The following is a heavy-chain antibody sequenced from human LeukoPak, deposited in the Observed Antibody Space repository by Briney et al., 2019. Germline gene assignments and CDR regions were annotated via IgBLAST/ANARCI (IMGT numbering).Heavy chain of an antibody. CDR2: IIPILGIA. CDR3: ARSYDSYYYGMDV. J-gene: IGHJ6*02. Sequence: ASVKVSCKASGGTFSSYAISWVRQAPGQGLEWMRRIIPILGIANYAQKFQGRVTITADKSTSTAYMELSSLRSEDTAVYYCARSYDSYYYGMDVWGQGTTVTVSS. D-gene: IGHD5-12*01. CDR1: GGTFSSYA. V-gene: IGHV1-69*04.